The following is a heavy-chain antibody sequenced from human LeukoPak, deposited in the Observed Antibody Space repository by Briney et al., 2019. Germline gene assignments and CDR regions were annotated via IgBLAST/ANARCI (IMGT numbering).Heavy chain of an antibody. J-gene: IGHJ4*02. CDR2: INGYNGNT. CDR3: ARAIAAAALIDY. Sequence: GASVKVSCKASGYTFTRNGICWVRQAPGQGLEWMGWINGYNGNTNYAQKLQGRVTMTTDTSTSTVYMEVRSLRSDDTAVYYCARAIAAAALIDYWGQGTLVTVSS. V-gene: IGHV1-18*01. CDR1: GYTFTRNG. D-gene: IGHD6-13*01.